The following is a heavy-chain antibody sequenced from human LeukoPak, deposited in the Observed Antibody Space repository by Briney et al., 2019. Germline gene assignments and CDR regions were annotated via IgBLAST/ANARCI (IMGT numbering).Heavy chain of an antibody. D-gene: IGHD2-21*02. Sequence: GGSLRLSCAASGLTVSSNCMSWVRQAPGKGLEWVSFIYSGGNTYYADSVKGRFTISRDNSKNTVHLQMNSLRAEDTAVYYCARKAIVVVTSLYYFDYWGQGTLVTVSS. CDR1: GLTVSSNC. V-gene: IGHV3-53*01. J-gene: IGHJ4*02. CDR3: ARKAIVVVTSLYYFDY. CDR2: IYSGGNT.